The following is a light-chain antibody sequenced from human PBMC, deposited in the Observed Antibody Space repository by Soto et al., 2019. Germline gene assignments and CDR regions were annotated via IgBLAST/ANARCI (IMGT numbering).Light chain of an antibody. CDR3: QQYNSLWT. V-gene: IGKV1-5*03. Sequence: DIQMTQSPATLSASVGDRVTITCRASQSISSWLAWYQQKPGNDPKLLIYKASSIESRVPSRFSGSGAGTEFTLTISRLQPDDFAPYYCQQYNSLWTFGQGTKVEIK. CDR1: QSISSW. CDR2: KAS. J-gene: IGKJ1*01.